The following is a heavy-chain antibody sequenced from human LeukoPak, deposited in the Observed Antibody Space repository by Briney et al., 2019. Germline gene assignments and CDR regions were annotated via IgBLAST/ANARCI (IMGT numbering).Heavy chain of an antibody. D-gene: IGHD6-13*01. J-gene: IGHJ4*02. CDR2: ISGSGSTT. V-gene: IGHV3-23*01. CDR3: ASSSSWSSLFAY. Sequence: GGSLSLTCAASGFTFSTYAMSWVRQAPREGRQWVSTISGSGSTTYYSDSVKGRFTISRDNSKNTLFLQMNSLRAEDTAVYYCASSSSWSSLFAYWGQGTLVTVSS. CDR1: GFTFSTYA.